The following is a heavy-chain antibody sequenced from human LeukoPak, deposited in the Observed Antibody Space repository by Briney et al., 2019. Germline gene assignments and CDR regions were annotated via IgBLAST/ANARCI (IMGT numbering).Heavy chain of an antibody. CDR2: IYSGGSST. J-gene: IGHJ4*02. V-gene: IGHV3-66*01. Sequence: GGSLRLPCAASGFTVSSNYMNWVRQAPGKGLEWVSDIYSGGSSTYYADSVKGRFTISRANPKNTLFLQMNSLRAEDTAVYYCASSSDPSITLAYWGQGTLVTVSS. D-gene: IGHD3-10*01. CDR1: GFTVSSNY. CDR3: ASSSDPSITLAY.